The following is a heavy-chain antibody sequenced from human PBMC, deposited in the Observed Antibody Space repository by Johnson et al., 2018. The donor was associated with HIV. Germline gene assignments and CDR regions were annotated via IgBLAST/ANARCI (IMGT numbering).Heavy chain of an antibody. V-gene: IGHV3-64*01. Sequence: VQLVESGGGVVQPGGSLRLSCAASGFTFSIYAMHWVRQAPGKGLEYVSAISSNGGSTYYANSVKGRFTISRDNYKNTLFLQMGSLRLEDMAVYYCARAGGSSLAFDIWGQGTMVTVSS. CDR2: ISSNGGST. J-gene: IGHJ3*02. CDR3: ARAGGSSLAFDI. CDR1: GFTFSIYA. D-gene: IGHD6-6*01.